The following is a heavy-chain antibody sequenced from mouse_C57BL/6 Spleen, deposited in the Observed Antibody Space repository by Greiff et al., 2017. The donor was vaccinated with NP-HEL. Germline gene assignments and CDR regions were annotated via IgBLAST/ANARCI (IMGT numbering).Heavy chain of an antibody. CDR2: IWRGGST. CDR1: GFSLTSYG. Sequence: VKLQESGPGLVQPSQSLSITCTVSGFSLTSYGVHWVRQSPGKGLEWLGVIWRGGSTDYNAAFMSRLSITKDNSKSQVFFKMNSLQADDTAIYYCAKTGSSESHYYAMDYWGQGTSVTVSS. CDR3: AKTGSSESHYYAMDY. J-gene: IGHJ4*01. D-gene: IGHD3-2*02. V-gene: IGHV2-5*01.